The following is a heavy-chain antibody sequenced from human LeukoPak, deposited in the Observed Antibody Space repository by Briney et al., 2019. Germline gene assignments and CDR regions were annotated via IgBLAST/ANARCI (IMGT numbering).Heavy chain of an antibody. CDR1: GYTFTGYC. D-gene: IGHD3-10*01. J-gene: IGHJ4*02. Sequence: ASVKVSCKASGYTFTGYCIHWLRQAPGQGLEWMRWINSNSGDTNYAQKFQGRVTMTRDTSISTAYMELSSLRSDDTAVYYCARSVREVIDSSRAPFDYWGQGTLVTVSS. CDR2: INSNSGDT. CDR3: ARSVREVIDSSRAPFDY. V-gene: IGHV1-2*02.